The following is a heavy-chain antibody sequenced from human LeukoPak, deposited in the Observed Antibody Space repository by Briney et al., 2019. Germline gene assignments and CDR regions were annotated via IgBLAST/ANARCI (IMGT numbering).Heavy chain of an antibody. V-gene: IGHV3-21*01. J-gene: IGHJ5*02. CDR3: ARDEVGAEFDP. Sequence: GGSLRLSCAASGFTFSSYSMNWVRQAPGKGLEWVSSISSSSSYIYYADSVKGRFTISRDNAKNSLYPQMNSLRAEDTAVYYCARDEVGAEFDPWGQGTLVTVSS. D-gene: IGHD1-26*01. CDR2: ISSSSSYI. CDR1: GFTFSSYS.